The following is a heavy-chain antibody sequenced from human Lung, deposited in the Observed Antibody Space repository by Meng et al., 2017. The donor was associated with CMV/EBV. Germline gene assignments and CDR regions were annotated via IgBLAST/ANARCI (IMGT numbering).Heavy chain of an antibody. V-gene: IGHV6-1*01. J-gene: IGHJ4*02. Sequence: QVQLQKSGPGLLKPPQTLSLTCAISGDIVSSNSAAWHWIRQSPSRGLEWLGRTYYRSKWYHEYAVSVKSRITISPDTPKNQFSLQLNSMTPEDTAVYYCARGINGGCGDWGQGTLVTVSS. CDR1: GDIVSSNSAA. CDR2: TYYRSKWYH. D-gene: IGHD4-23*01. CDR3: ARGINGGCGD.